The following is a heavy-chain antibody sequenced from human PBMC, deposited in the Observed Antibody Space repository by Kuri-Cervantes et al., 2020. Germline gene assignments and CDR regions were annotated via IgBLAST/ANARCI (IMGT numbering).Heavy chain of an antibody. D-gene: IGHD3-22*01. CDR1: GFTFSDYY. CDR3: ARDRTDGDSSGYQRFDY. J-gene: IGHJ4*02. Sequence: GESLKISCAASGFTFSDYYMSWIRQAPGKGLEWVSYISSSGSTIHYADSVKGRFTISRDSAKNSLFLQMNSLRDEDTAVYYCARDRTDGDSSGYQRFDYWGRGTLVTDSS. CDR2: ISSSGSTI. V-gene: IGHV3-11*04.